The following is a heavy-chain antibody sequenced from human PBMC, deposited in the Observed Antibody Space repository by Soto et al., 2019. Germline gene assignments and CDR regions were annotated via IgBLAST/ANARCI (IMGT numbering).Heavy chain of an antibody. D-gene: IGHD2-2*01. CDR3: ARRVPAAFSSVKYNGFDP. Sequence: PSETLSLTCTVSGGSISSYYWSWIRQPPGKGLEWIGYIYYSGSTNYNPSLKSRVTISVDTSKNQFSLKLSSVTAADTAVYYCARRVPAAFSSVKYNGFDPWGQGTLVTV. V-gene: IGHV4-59*01. J-gene: IGHJ5*02. CDR2: IYYSGST. CDR1: GGSISSYY.